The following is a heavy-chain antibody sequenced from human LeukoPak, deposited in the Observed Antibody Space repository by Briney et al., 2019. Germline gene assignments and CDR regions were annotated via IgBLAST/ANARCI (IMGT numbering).Heavy chain of an antibody. J-gene: IGHJ5*02. D-gene: IGHD5-18*01. Sequence: PSETLSLTCTVSGDSISSYYWSWIRQPPGRGLEWIGFIYYSGNSEYNPSLKSRVTISVDTSKNQFSLKLSSVTAADTAVYYCARHGYNYGAYRFDPWGQGTLVTVSS. CDR1: GDSISSYY. V-gene: IGHV4-59*08. CDR2: IYYSGNS. CDR3: ARHGYNYGAYRFDP.